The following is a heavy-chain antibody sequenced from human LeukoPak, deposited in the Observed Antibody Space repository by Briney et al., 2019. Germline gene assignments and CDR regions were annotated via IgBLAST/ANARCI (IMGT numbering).Heavy chain of an antibody. Sequence: GGSLRLSCATSGFTFSSHSMDWVRQAPGKGLEWVASISSVSVYIYYAESVKGRFTISKDNAKNSLHLQMNSLRAEDTAVYYCARPPYSSSWPFDYWGQGTLVTVSS. D-gene: IGHD6-13*01. CDR3: ARPPYSSSWPFDY. CDR2: ISSVSVYI. J-gene: IGHJ4*02. CDR1: GFTFSSHS. V-gene: IGHV3-21*01.